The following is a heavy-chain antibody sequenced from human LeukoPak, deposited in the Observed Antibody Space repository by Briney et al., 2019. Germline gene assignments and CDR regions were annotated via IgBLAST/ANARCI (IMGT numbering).Heavy chain of an antibody. D-gene: IGHD2-2*01. CDR1: GFTFSSYA. CDR3: AKGGEYCSSTSCYRVY. CDR2: ISGSGGST. V-gene: IGHV3-23*01. J-gene: IGHJ4*02. Sequence: GGSLRLSCVASGFTFSSYAMSWVRQAPGKGLEWVSAISGSGGSTYYADSVKGRFTISRDNSKNTLYLQMNSLRAEDTAVYYCAKGGEYCSSTSCYRVYWGQGTLVTVSS.